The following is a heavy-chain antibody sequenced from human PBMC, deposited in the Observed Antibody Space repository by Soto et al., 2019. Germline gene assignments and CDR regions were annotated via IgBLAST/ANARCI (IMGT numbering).Heavy chain of an antibody. J-gene: IGHJ6*03. V-gene: IGHV3-11*01. Sequence: QVQLVESGGCLVKPGGSLRLSCAASGFTLSDYYMTWIRQAPGKGLEWISYISSSATIIYYADSVKGRFTISRDNAKTSLYLQMNSLGADDTAVYYCARAVKQWLVGGDYYYYYMDVWGKGTTVTVSS. CDR2: ISSSATII. CDR3: ARAVKQWLVGGDYYYYYMDV. CDR1: GFTLSDYY. D-gene: IGHD6-19*01.